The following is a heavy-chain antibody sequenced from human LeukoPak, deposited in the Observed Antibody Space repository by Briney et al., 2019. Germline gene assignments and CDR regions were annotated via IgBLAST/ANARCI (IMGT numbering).Heavy chain of an antibody. J-gene: IGHJ4*02. CDR1: GFTFSIYE. D-gene: IGHD5-18*01. Sequence: HPGGFLRLSCSASGFTFSIYEMNWVRRAPGKGLEWVSYISSSGSTIYYADSVKGRFTISRDNAKNSLYLQMNSLRGEDTAIYYCARDGDSYGYGIDYWGQGTLVTVSP. V-gene: IGHV3-48*03. CDR3: ARDGDSYGYGIDY. CDR2: ISSSGSTI.